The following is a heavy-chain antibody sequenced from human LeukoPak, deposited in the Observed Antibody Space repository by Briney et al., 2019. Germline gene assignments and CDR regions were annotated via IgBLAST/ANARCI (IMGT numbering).Heavy chain of an antibody. V-gene: IGHV4-4*09. CDR1: GGSFSGSY. Sequence: SETLSLTCAAYGGSFSGSYWSWIRQPPGKGLEWIGYIYNPSLKSRVTIGVDTSRNQFSLKLSSVTAADTAVYYCVRRGGRFDTWGQGTLVTVSS. J-gene: IGHJ5*02. CDR3: VRRGGRFDT. CDR2: I.